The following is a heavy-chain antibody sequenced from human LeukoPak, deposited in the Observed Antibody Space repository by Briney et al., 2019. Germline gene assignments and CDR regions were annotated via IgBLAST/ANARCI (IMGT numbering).Heavy chain of an antibody. CDR2: IQQDGSEK. V-gene: IGHV3-7*04. D-gene: IGHD7-27*01. CDR1: GFTFSRYW. J-gene: IGHJ4*02. Sequence: GGSLRLSCAASGFTFSRYWMSWVRQAPGKGLEWVANIQQDGSEKYYVDSVKGRFTISRDNAKNSLYLQMNSLKAEDTAMYYCARDDNWGSDYWGQGTQVTVSS. CDR3: ARDDNWGSDY.